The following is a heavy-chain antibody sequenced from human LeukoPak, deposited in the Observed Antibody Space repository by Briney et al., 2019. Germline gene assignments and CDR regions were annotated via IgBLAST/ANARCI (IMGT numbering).Heavy chain of an antibody. CDR2: IYYSGST. D-gene: IGHD3-10*01. J-gene: IGHJ4*02. CDR1: GGSISSYY. V-gene: IGHV4-59*08. CDR3: ARGESGYYYGSGNY. Sequence: PSETLSLTCTVSGGSISSYYWSWIRQPPGKGLEWIGYIYYSGSTNYNPSLKSRVTISVDTSKNQLSLKLSSVTAADTAVYYRARGESGYYYGSGNYWGQGTLVTVSS.